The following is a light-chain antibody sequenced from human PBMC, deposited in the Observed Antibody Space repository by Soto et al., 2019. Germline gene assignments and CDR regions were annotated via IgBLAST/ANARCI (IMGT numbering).Light chain of an antibody. CDR1: QSVSSSY. J-gene: IGKJ2*01. CDR3: QQYGSSPWYT. V-gene: IGKV3-20*01. CDR2: GAS. Sequence: EIVLTQSPGTLSLSPGERATLSCRASQSVSSSYLAWYQQKPGQAPRLLIYGASSRATGIPDRFSGSGSGTDFTLTISRLEPEDFAVYYCQQYGSSPWYTLGQGTKLEIK.